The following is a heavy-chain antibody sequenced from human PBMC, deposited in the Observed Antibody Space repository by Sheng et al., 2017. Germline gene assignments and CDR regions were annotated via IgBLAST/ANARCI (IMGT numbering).Heavy chain of an antibody. D-gene: IGHD1-7*01. CDR1: GGSFSGYY. J-gene: IGHJ3*02. V-gene: IGHV4-34*01. CDR3: ARAGTDGGDAFDI. CDR2: INHSGST. Sequence: QVQLQQWGAGLLKPSETLSLTCAVYGGSFSGYYWSWIRQPPGKGLEWIGEINHSGSTNYNPSLKSRVTISVDTSKNQFSLKLSSVTAAYTAVYYCARAGTDGGDAFDIWGQGTMVTVSS.